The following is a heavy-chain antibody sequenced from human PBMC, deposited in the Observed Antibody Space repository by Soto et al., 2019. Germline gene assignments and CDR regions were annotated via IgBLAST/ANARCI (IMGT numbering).Heavy chain of an antibody. Sequence: ASVKVSFKASGGTFSIYAISLVRQAPGQGLELMGVSIPIFGTSNYAQKFQGRVTITADESTSTAYMELSSLRSEETAVHYCARDRTSIAAAGTYKKAFAYYYGMEVWGQGTTVTVSS. V-gene: IGHV1-69*13. CDR1: GGTFSIYA. CDR2: SIPIFGTS. D-gene: IGHD6-13*01. CDR3: ARDRTSIAAAGTYKKAFAYYYGMEV. J-gene: IGHJ6*01.